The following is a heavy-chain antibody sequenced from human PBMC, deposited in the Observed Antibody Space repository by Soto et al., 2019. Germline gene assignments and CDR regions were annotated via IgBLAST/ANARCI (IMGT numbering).Heavy chain of an antibody. CDR3: ARDLVRGPRSWHPVLKDAFDI. Sequence: PGGSLILSCAASGFTFSDYYMSWIRQAPGKGLEWVSYISSSGSTIYYADSVKGRFTISRDNAKNSLYLQMNSLRAEDTAVYYCARDLVRGPRSWHPVLKDAFDIWGQGTMVTVSS. CDR2: ISSSGSTI. D-gene: IGHD3-10*01. J-gene: IGHJ3*02. CDR1: GFTFSDYY. V-gene: IGHV3-11*01.